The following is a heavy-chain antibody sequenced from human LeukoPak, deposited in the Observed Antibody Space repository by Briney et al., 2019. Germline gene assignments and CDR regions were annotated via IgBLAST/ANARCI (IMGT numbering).Heavy chain of an antibody. V-gene: IGHV1-24*01. Sequence: ASVKVSCKLSGHTLSELSMHWVRQAPGKGLEWMGGFDPEHGEIVYAQKFQGRITLTEDTSTDTAYMNLSSLTSDDTAVYYCATDVIGLIKIVMRPFDIWGPGTMLTVSS. CDR1: GHTLSELS. CDR3: ATDVIGLIKIVMRPFDI. CDR2: FDPEHGEI. J-gene: IGHJ3*02. D-gene: IGHD3-16*01.